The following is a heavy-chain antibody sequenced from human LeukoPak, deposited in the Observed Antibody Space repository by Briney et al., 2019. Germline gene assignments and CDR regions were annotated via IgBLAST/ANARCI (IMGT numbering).Heavy chain of an antibody. J-gene: IGHJ6*03. CDR1: GGTFSSYA. CDR3: ARGFFGGSYYYYYYMDV. CDR2: IIPIFGTA. V-gene: IGHV1-69*05. Sequence: WASVKVSCKASGGTFSSYAISWVRQAPGQGLEWMGGIIPIFGTANYAQKLQGRVTMTTDTSTSTAYMELRSLRSDDTAVYYCARGFFGGSYYYYYYMDVWGKGTTVTVSS. D-gene: IGHD1-26*01.